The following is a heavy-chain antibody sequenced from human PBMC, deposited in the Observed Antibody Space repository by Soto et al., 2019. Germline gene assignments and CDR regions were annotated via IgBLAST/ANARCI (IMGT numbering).Heavy chain of an antibody. CDR1: GGSISSYY. Sequence: SETLSLTCTVSGGSISSYYWSWIRQPPGKGLDWIGYIYYSGSTNYNPSLKSRVTISVDTSKNQFSLKLSSVTAADTAVYYCARKRILELRPGVYYYMDVWGKGTTVTVSS. CDR3: ARKRILELRPGVYYYMDV. D-gene: IGHD1-7*01. CDR2: IYYSGST. V-gene: IGHV4-59*08. J-gene: IGHJ6*03.